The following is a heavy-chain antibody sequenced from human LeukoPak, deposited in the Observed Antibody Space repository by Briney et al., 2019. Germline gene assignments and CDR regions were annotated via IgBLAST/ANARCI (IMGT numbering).Heavy chain of an antibody. CDR1: GYTFTGYY. D-gene: IGHD3-10*01. CDR2: INPNSGGT. V-gene: IGHV1-2*02. Sequence: GASVKASCKASGYTFTGYYMHWVRQAPGQGLEWMGWINPNSGGTNYAQKFQGRVTMTRDTSISTAYMELSRLRSDDTAVYYCARRVMVRGVISFDYWGQGTLVTVSS. CDR3: ARRVMVRGVISFDY. J-gene: IGHJ4*02.